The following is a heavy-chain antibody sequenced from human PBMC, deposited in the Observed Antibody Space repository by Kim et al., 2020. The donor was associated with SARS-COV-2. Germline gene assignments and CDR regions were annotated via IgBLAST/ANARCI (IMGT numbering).Heavy chain of an antibody. D-gene: IGHD5-12*01. CDR1: GGSFSGYY. CDR2: INHSGTT. V-gene: IGHV4-34*01. Sequence: SETLSLTCAVSGGSFSGYYWTWIRQPPGEGLEWIGEINHSGTTYTTPSLKSRVTISVNTSKHQFSLKLSSVTGADTAAYSFARGLARGYAQKFFFDDWG. J-gene: IGHJ4*01. CDR3: ARGLARGYAQKFFFDD.